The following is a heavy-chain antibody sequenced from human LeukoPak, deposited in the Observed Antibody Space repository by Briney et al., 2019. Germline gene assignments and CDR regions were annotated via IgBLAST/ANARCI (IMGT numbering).Heavy chain of an antibody. CDR3: ARDKGGLLWFGGLDY. D-gene: IGHD3-10*01. CDR2: IYHSGST. J-gene: IGHJ4*02. Sequence: SETLSLTCTVSGYSISSGYYWGWIRQPPGKGLEWIGSIYHSGSTYYNPSLKSQVTISVDTSKNQFSLKLSSVTAADTAVYYCARDKGGLLWFGGLDYWGQGTLVTVSS. V-gene: IGHV4-38-2*02. CDR1: GYSISSGYY.